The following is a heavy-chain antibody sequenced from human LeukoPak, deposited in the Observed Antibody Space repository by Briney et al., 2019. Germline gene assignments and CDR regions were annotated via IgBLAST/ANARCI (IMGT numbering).Heavy chain of an antibody. CDR2: IYPGDSNS. D-gene: IGHD5-12*01. V-gene: IGHV5-51*01. CDR3: ARRAHSGAMITLDY. Sequence: GESLKISCRSSGYGFTHYWIVWVRQMPGKVLELMGVIYPGDSNSRYSPSFKGQVTISADNSISTAYLQWSSLKASDTAMYYCARRAHSGAMITLDYWGQGTLVTVSS. J-gene: IGHJ4*02. CDR1: GYGFTHYW.